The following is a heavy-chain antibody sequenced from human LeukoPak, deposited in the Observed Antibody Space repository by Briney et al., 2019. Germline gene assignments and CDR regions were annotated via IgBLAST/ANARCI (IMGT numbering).Heavy chain of an antibody. CDR2: IGTAGDT. V-gene: IGHV3-13*01. J-gene: IGHJ5*02. D-gene: IGHD1-26*01. CDR1: GFTFSRYD. Sequence: PGGSLRLSCAASGFTFSRYDIHWVRQGTGKGLEWVSAIGTAGDTYYAGSVKGRFTISRENAKNSLYLQMNGLRAGDTAVYYCARGLPREGWFDPWGQGTLVTVSS. CDR3: ARGLPREGWFDP.